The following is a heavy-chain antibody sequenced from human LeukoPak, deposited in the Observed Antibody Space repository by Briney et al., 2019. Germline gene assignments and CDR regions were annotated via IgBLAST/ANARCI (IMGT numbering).Heavy chain of an antibody. D-gene: IGHD3-10*01. V-gene: IGHV3-11*04. CDR3: ARALWLGEGFFDY. Sequence: PGGSLRLSCAASGSSFSDYYMSWIRQAPGKGQEWVSHISSSGSTIYYADSMKGRFTISRDNAKNSLYLQMNSLRAEDTAVYYCARALWLGEGFFDYWGQGTLVTVSS. CDR1: GSSFSDYY. J-gene: IGHJ4*02. CDR2: ISSSGSTI.